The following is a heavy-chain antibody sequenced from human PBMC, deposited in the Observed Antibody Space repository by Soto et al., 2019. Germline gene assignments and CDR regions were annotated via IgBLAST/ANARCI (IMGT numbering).Heavy chain of an antibody. V-gene: IGHV3-9*01. J-gene: IGHJ2*01. Sequence: PRGSLRLSCAASGFTFDDYAMHWVRQAPGKGLEWVSGISWNSGSIGYADSVKGRFTISRDNAKNSLYLQMNSLRAEDTALYYCAKDMRYSSGWDSRYFDPWGRRTLVTVS. CDR1: GFTFDDYA. CDR2: ISWNSGSI. D-gene: IGHD6-19*01. CDR3: AKDMRYSSGWDSRYFDP.